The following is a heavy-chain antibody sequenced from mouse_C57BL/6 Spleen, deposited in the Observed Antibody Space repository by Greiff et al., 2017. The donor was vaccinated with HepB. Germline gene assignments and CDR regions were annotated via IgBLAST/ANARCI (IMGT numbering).Heavy chain of an antibody. J-gene: IGHJ4*01. D-gene: IGHD1-1*02. V-gene: IGHV1-50*01. CDR3: ARRGGTGAMDY. CDR1: GYTFTSYW. CDR2: IDPSDSYT. Sequence: QVQLQQPGAELVKPGASVKLSCKASGYTFTSYWMQWVKQRPGQGLEWIGEIDPSDSYTNYNQKFKGKATLTVDTSSSTAYIQLSSLTSEDSAVYYCARRGGTGAMDYWGQGTSVTVSS.